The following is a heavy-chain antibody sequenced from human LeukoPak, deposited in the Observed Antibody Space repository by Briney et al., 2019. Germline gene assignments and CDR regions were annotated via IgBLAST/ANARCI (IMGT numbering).Heavy chain of an antibody. Sequence: ASVKVSCKASGYTFTSYYMHWVRQAPGQGLEWMGIINPSGGSTSYAQKFQGRVTMTRDTSTSTVYMELSSLRSEDTAVYYCAREGSWIQLWITYYYYYGMDVWGQGTTVTVSS. CDR3: AREGSWIQLWITYYYYYGMDV. CDR2: INPSGGST. J-gene: IGHJ6*02. D-gene: IGHD5-18*01. V-gene: IGHV1-46*01. CDR1: GYTFTSYY.